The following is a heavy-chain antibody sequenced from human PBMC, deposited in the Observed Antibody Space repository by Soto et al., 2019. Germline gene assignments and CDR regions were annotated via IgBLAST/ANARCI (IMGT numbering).Heavy chain of an antibody. J-gene: IGHJ4*02. CDR3: ARHGSY. V-gene: IGHV4-39*01. CDR2: IYFSGST. CDR1: GVSISSSSYY. Sequence: LSLTCTVSGVSISSSSYYWGWIRQTPGKGLEWIGTIYFSGSTYYNPSLKSRVTISVDRSKNQFSLNLTSVTAADTALYYCARHGSYWGPGTLVTVSS.